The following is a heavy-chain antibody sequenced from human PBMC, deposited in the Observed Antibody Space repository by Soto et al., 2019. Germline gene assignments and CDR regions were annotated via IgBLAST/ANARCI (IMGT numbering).Heavy chain of an antibody. J-gene: IGHJ4*02. CDR3: ARDQVEGGGDFDY. Sequence: SETLSLTCTVSGGSISSYYWSWIRQPPGKGLEWIGYIYYSGSTNYNPSLKSRVTISVDTSKNQFSLKLSSVTAADTAVYYCARDQVEGGGDFDYWGQGTLVTVSS. D-gene: IGHD2-21*01. V-gene: IGHV4-59*01. CDR2: IYYSGST. CDR1: GGSISSYY.